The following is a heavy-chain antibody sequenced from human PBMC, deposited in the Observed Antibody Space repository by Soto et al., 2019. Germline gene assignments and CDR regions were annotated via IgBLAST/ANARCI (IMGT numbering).Heavy chain of an antibody. CDR1: GGSISSYY. Sequence: PSETLSLTCTVSGGSISSYYWSWIRQPPGKGLEWIGYIYYSGSTNYNPSLKSRVTISVDTSKNQFSLKLSSVTAADTAVYYCAGSMITFGGVIVEEYYFDYWGQGTLVTVSS. V-gene: IGHV4-59*08. J-gene: IGHJ4*02. D-gene: IGHD3-16*02. CDR2: IYYSGST. CDR3: AGSMITFGGVIVEEYYFDY.